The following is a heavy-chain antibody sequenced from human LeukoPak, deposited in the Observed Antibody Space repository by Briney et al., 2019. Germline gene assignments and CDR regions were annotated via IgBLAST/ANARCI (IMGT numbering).Heavy chain of an antibody. CDR2: ISAYNGNT. V-gene: IGHV1-18*01. CDR1: GYTFTSYG. D-gene: IGHD3-10*01. J-gene: IGHJ4*02. CDR3: ARAESMVRGVITSIDY. Sequence: ASVKVSCKASGYTFTSYGISWVRQAPGQGLEWMGWISAYNGNTNYAQKLQGRVTMTTDTSTSTAYMELRSLRSDDTAVYYCARAESMVRGVITSIDYWGQGTLVTVSS.